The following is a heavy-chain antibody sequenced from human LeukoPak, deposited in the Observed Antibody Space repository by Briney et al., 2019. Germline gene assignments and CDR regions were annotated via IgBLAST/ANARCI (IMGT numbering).Heavy chain of an antibody. D-gene: IGHD5-18*01. J-gene: IGHJ3*01. CDR2: VYLDDGM. V-gene: IGHV2-5*02. CDR3: VKMVSSPVRG. CDR1: AFLLSSSGLA. Sequence: SGPTLVKPTQTLTLTCTFFAFLLSSSGLALAWIPQPPGNALASLSLVYLDDGMRFNSSLTNRLMIVKETSINQVVLTLTVFAPKYTAAYYCVKMVSSPVRGWGQGKMVTVSS.